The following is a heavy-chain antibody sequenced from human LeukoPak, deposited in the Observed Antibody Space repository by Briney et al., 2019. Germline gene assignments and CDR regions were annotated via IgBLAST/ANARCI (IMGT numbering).Heavy chain of an antibody. CDR1: GGSFRGYY. D-gene: IGHD6-19*01. CDR2: INHSGST. V-gene: IGHV4-34*01. CDR3: ARALVQWLANMPFDY. Sequence: SETLSLTCPVYGGSFRGYYWSWIPQPPGKGLEWIGEINHSGSTNYNPSLKSRVTISVDTSKNQFSLKLSSVTAADTAVYYCARALVQWLANMPFDYWGQGTLVTVSS. J-gene: IGHJ4*02.